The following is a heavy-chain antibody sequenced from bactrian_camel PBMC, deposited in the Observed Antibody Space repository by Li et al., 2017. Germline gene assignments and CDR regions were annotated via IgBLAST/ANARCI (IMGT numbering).Heavy chain of an antibody. D-gene: IGHD4*01. CDR1: GFTYTRYC. V-gene: IGHV3S40*01. CDR3: AAGVRRWGGCADYRY. J-gene: IGHJ4*01. Sequence: VQLVESGGGSVQAGGSLRLSCAAPGFTYTRYCMGWFRQAPGKEREGVARIATGSGNTYYADSVKGRFTISQDNAKNTVYLQMNSLKPEDTAMYSCAAGVRRWGGCADYRYWGQGTQVTVS. CDR2: IATGSGNT.